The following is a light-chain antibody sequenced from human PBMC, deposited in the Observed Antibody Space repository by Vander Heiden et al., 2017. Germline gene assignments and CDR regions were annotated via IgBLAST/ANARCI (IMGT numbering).Light chain of an antibody. CDR3: QQYGSSPPT. Sequence: EIVLTQSPGTLSSSPGERATLSRRASQSVSSSYLAWYQQKPGQAPRLLIYGASSRATGIPDRFSGSGSGTDFTLTISRLEPEDFAVYYCQQYGSSPPTFGQGTKVEIK. V-gene: IGKV3-20*01. CDR1: QSVSSSY. CDR2: GAS. J-gene: IGKJ1*01.